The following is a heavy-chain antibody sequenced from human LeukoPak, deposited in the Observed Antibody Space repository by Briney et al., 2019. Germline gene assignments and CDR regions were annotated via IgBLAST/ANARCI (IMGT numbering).Heavy chain of an antibody. CDR1: RFTFSSYS. V-gene: IGHV3-21*01. CDR3: ARGGTYYDYVWGSYLSDY. J-gene: IGHJ4*02. D-gene: IGHD3-16*02. Sequence: GGSLRLSCAASRFTFSSYSMNWVRQAPGKGLEWVSSISSSSSYIYYADSVKGRFTISRDNAKNSLYLQMNSLRAEDTAVYYCARGGTYYDYVWGSYLSDYWGQGTLVTVSS. CDR2: ISSSSSYI.